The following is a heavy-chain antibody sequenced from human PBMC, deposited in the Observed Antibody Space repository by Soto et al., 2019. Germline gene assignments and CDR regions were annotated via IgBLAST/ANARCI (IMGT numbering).Heavy chain of an antibody. CDR2: ISAYNGNT. V-gene: IGHV1-18*01. Sequence: QVQLVQSGAEVKKPGASVKVSCKASGYTFTSYGISWVRQAPGQGLEWMGWISAYNGNTNYAQKHHGKATRTTATSTSPAYMELRSLRSDDKAVYYCARALAAAAPFDYWGQGTLVTVPS. J-gene: IGHJ4*02. D-gene: IGHD6-13*01. CDR1: GYTFTSYG. CDR3: ARALAAAAPFDY.